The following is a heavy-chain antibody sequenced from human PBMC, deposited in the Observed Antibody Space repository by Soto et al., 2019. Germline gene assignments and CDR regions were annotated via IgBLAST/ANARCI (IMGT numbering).Heavy chain of an antibody. CDR1: GVTFRSYG. CDR3: ARDLIYGDYVEGYYYYGMDV. Sequence: PGGSLRLSCASSGVTFRSYGMHWVRQAPGKGLEWVAVISYDGSNKYYADSVKGRFTISRDNSKNTLYLQMNSLRAEDTAVYYCARDLIYGDYVEGYYYYGMDVWGQGTTVTVSS. CDR2: ISYDGSNK. D-gene: IGHD4-17*01. V-gene: IGHV3-30*03. J-gene: IGHJ6*02.